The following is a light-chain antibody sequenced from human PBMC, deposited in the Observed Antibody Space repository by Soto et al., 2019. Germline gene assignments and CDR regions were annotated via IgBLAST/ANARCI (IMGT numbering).Light chain of an antibody. V-gene: IGKV1-27*01. Sequence: IQMTQSPSSLSASVGDRVTITCRASQGISNYLAWYQQKPGKVPKLLIYAASTLQSGVPSRFIGSGSGTNFTLTISSLQPEDVATYYCQKYNSAPTWTFGQGTKVEIK. CDR3: QKYNSAPTWT. J-gene: IGKJ1*01. CDR1: QGISNY. CDR2: AAS.